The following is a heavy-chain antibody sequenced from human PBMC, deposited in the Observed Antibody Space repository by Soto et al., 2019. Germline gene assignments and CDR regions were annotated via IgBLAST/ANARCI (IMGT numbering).Heavy chain of an antibody. CDR1: GGSISSYY. D-gene: IGHD5-12*01. CDR2: IYSNWNT. Sequence: QVQLQESGPGLVKPSETLSLTCTVSGGSISSYYWSWIRQPAGKGLEWIGRIYSNWNTNYNPSLKSRVTLSAYTSKNQVYLRLTSVTAADPAAYYWARGGRSAGFDYWGHGTLVTVSP. CDR3: ARGGRSAGFDY. V-gene: IGHV4-4*07. J-gene: IGHJ4*01.